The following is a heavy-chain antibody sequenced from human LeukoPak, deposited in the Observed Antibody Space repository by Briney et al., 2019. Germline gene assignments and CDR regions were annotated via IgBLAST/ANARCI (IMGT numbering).Heavy chain of an antibody. D-gene: IGHD6-13*01. CDR1: GGSISSSSYY. J-gene: IGHJ2*01. CDR3: ARVYYSSSYDYRYFDL. CDR2: IYYSGST. V-gene: IGHV4-39*07. Sequence: SETLSLTCTVSGGSISSSSYYWGWIRQPPGKGLEWIGSIYYSGSTYYNPSLKSRVTISVDTSKNQFSLKLSSVTAADTAVYYCARVYYSSSYDYRYFDLWGRGTLVTVSS.